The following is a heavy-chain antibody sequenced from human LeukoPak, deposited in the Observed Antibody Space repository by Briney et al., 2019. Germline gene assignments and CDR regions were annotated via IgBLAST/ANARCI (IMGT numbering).Heavy chain of an antibody. J-gene: IGHJ4*02. CDR3: ARSEGHYDSSGYWISYFDY. CDR1: GYSFTNYW. V-gene: IGHV5-51*01. CDR2: IYPPDSDT. Sequence: GESMKICCQGSGYSFTNYWIGWVRQMPGKGLEWMGIIYPPDSDTRYGPSFQGQVTISADKSISTAYLQWSSLKASDTAMYYCARSEGHYDSSGYWISYFDYWGQGTLVTVSS. D-gene: IGHD3-22*01.